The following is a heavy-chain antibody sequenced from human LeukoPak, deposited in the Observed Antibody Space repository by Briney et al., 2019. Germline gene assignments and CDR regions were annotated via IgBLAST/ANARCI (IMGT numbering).Heavy chain of an antibody. CDR3: ARVRGSSGWYYFDY. D-gene: IGHD6-19*01. CDR2: IYYSGST. Sequence: SETLSLTCTVSGGSISSSSYYWGWIRQPPGKGLEWIGSIYYSGSTYYNPSLKSRVTISVDTSKNQFSLKLSSVTAADTAVYYCARVRGSSGWYYFDYWGQGTLVTVSS. V-gene: IGHV4-39*07. J-gene: IGHJ4*02. CDR1: GGSISSSSYY.